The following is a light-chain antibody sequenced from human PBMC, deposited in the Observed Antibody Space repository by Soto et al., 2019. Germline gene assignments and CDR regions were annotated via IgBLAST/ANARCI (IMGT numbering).Light chain of an antibody. CDR2: EVN. CDR3: CLYGGRNNYVV. V-gene: IGLV2-23*02. J-gene: IGLJ2*01. CDR1: SSDVGKYTF. Sequence: QSALTQPASVSGAPGQSITISCTGTSSDVGKYTFVSWYGQHPGKAPKLIIFEVNKRPSGVSNRFSGSKSGNTASLTISGLQAEDEANYYCCLYGGRNNYVVFGGGTQLTVL.